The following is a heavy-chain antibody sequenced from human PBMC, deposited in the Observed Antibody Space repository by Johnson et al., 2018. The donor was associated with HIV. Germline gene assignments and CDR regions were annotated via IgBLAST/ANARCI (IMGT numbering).Heavy chain of an antibody. CDR1: GFTFSDYY. CDR2: ISSSGTTV. J-gene: IGHJ3*02. D-gene: IGHD6-19*01. Sequence: QVQLVESGGGLVKPGGSLRLSCAASGFTFSDYYMSWIRQTPGKGLEWVSYISSSGTTVYSADSVKGRFSISRDNAKHSLYLQMNSLRAEDTAVYYCARDAVSSSGWYNVDAFDIWGQGTMVTVSS. CDR3: ARDAVSSSGWYNVDAFDI. V-gene: IGHV3-11*04.